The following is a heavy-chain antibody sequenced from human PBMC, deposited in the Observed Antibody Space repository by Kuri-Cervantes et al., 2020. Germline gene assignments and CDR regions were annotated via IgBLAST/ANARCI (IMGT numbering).Heavy chain of an antibody. CDR2: INSDGGLT. D-gene: IGHD5-18*01. V-gene: IGHV3-74*01. CDR3: ARERGYSYHSNNFDS. J-gene: IGHJ4*02. CDR1: GIPFNSW. Sequence: GGSLRLFCIVSGIPFNSWLFWVRQAPGKGLVWISLINSDGGLTNYADSVKGRFTIFRDNAKNSLYLQMNSLRAEDTAVYYCARERGYSYHSNNFDSWGQGTLVTVSS.